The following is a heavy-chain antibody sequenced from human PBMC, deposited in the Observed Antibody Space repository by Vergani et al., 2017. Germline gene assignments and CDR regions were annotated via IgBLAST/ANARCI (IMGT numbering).Heavy chain of an antibody. CDR1: GYSISSGYY. CDR2: IYHSGST. D-gene: IGHD3-22*01. V-gene: IGHV4-38-2*02. CDR3: ASSDSSGYYYGP. J-gene: IGHJ5*02. Sequence: QVQLQESGPGLVKPSETLSLTCTVSGYSISSGYYWGWIRQPPGKGLVWIGSIYHSGSTYYNPSLKSRVTISVDTSKNQFSLKLSSVTAADTAVYYCASSDSSGYYYGPWGQGTLVTVSS.